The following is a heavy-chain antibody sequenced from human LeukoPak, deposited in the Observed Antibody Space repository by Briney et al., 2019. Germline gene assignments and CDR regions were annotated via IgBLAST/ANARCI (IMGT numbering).Heavy chain of an antibody. CDR2: IKQDGSEK. CDR1: GFTFSSYW. D-gene: IGHD1-26*01. CDR3: ARVGLKYSGSYPLDY. V-gene: IGHV3-7*01. Sequence: PGGSLRLSCAASGFTFSSYWMSWVRQAPGKGLEWVANIKQDGSEKYYVDSVKGRFTISRDNAKNSLYLQMNSLRAEDTAVYYSARVGLKYSGSYPLDYWGQGTLVTVSS. J-gene: IGHJ4*02.